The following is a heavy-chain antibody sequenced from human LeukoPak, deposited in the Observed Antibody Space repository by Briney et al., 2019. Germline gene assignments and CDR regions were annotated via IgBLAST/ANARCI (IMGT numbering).Heavy chain of an antibody. CDR2: ISAYNGNT. D-gene: IGHD6-19*01. V-gene: IGHV1-18*01. CDR3: ARDLRYSSGWYYFDY. J-gene: IGHJ4*02. Sequence: ASVTVSCKASGYTFTSYGISWVRQAPGQGLEWMGWISAYNGNTNYAQKLQGRVTMTTDTSTSTAYMELRSLRSDDTAVYYCARDLRYSSGWYYFDYWGQGTLVTVSS. CDR1: GYTFTSYG.